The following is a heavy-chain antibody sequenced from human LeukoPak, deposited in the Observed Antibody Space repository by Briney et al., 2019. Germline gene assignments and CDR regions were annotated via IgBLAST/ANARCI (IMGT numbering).Heavy chain of an antibody. CDR2: ISSSSNTI. CDR1: GFTFSSYS. CDR3: ARDPATYSSYYYYYYMDV. Sequence: QAGGSLRLSCAASGFTFSSYSMNWVRQAPGKGLEWVSYISSSSNTIYYADSVQGRFTISRDNAKNSLYLQMNSLRAEDTAVYYCARDPATYSSYYYYYYMDVWGKGTTVTVSS. J-gene: IGHJ6*03. V-gene: IGHV3-48*01. D-gene: IGHD6-13*01.